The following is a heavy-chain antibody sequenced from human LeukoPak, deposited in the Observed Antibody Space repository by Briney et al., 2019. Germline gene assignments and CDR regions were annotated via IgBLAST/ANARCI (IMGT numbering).Heavy chain of an antibody. CDR1: GYTLTSYY. J-gene: IGHJ4*02. CDR2: FNPSGSST. V-gene: IGHV1-46*01. CDR3: ARSTTDYYFDY. Sequence: GASVRVSCKASGYTLTSYYMHWVRQAPGQGLEWMGIFNPSGSSTSYAQKFQGRVTMTRDTSTSTVYMELRSLRSEDTAVYYCARSTTDYYFDYWGQGTLVTVSS. D-gene: IGHD1-1*01.